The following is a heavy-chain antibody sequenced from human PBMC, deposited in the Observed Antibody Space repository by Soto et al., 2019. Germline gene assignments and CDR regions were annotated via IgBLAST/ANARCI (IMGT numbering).Heavy chain of an antibody. CDR3: AREKVGTTSFDN. CDR1: GFAISRGSY. D-gene: IGHD2-21*02. J-gene: IGHJ4*02. Sequence: SANLSPTCSLSGFAISRGSYWSGVRQPPGKGLEWIGSIYPSVSSYHNPSLATRLGLSIDASKNQFPLNLTSVTAADKALYFCAREKVGTTSFDNWGQGIQVTVSS. V-gene: IGHV4-38-2*02. CDR2: IYPSVSS.